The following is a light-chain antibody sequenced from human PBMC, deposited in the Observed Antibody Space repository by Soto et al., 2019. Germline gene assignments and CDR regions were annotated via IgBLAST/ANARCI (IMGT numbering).Light chain of an antibody. Sequence: QSALTQPASVSGPLGQSIVISCTGSSSDIGSYDLVSWYQQYPGKAPKVVIFEGTKRPSGVSNRFSGSKSGNTASLTISGLQTEDEADYYCCSYAGSRTYVFGAGTTLTVL. J-gene: IGLJ1*01. CDR1: SSDIGSYDL. CDR2: EGT. V-gene: IGLV2-23*01. CDR3: CSYAGSRTYV.